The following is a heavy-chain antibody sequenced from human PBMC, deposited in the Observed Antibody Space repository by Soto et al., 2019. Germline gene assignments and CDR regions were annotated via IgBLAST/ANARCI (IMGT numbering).Heavy chain of an antibody. D-gene: IGHD4-4*01. V-gene: IGHV4-59*01. Sequence: SETLSLTCTVSDGSISSYYWSWIRQPPGKGLEWIGYIYYSGSTNYNPSLKSRVTISVDTSQNQFSLKVKSVTAADTAVYYCARGDRVYGGNYPLYYFDYWGQGTLVTVSS. J-gene: IGHJ4*02. CDR3: ARGDRVYGGNYPLYYFDY. CDR2: IYYSGST. CDR1: DGSISSYY.